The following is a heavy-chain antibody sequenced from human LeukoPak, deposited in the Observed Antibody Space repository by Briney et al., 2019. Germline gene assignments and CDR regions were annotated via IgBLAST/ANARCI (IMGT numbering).Heavy chain of an antibody. CDR3: AKGGWCLDP. V-gene: IGHV3-30*18. J-gene: IGHJ5*02. Sequence: GGSLRLSCAASGFTFSSYSMNWVRQAPGKGLEWVAVISYDGSNKYYAASVKGRFTISRHNSKNTLYLQMNSLRAEDTAVYYCAKGGWCLDPWGQGTLVTVSS. D-gene: IGHD2-8*01. CDR1: GFTFSSYS. CDR2: ISYDGSNK.